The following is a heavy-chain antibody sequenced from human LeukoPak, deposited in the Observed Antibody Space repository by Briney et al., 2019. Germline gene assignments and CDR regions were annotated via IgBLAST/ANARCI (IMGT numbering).Heavy chain of an antibody. J-gene: IGHJ5*02. CDR1: GFTLGDYA. V-gene: IGHV3-49*04. CDR3: TRDAVGFGANWFDP. CDR2: IRSKAYGGTT. Sequence: PGRSLRLSCTASGFTLGDYAMTWVRQAPGKGLEWVGFIRSKAYGGTTEYAASVKGRFIISTDDSKSIAYLQMNSLKTEDTAVYYCTRDAVGFGANWFDPWGQGTLVTVSS. D-gene: IGHD3-10*01.